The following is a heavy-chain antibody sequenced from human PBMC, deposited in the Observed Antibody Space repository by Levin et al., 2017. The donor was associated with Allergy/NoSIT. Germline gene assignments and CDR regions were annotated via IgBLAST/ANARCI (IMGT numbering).Heavy chain of an antibody. D-gene: IGHD6-19*01. V-gene: IGHV1-46*01. J-gene: IGHJ4*02. CDR3: AREAAGYSRAWNFDY. CDR2: INPSGGST. CDR1: GYTFTSYY. Sequence: GASVKVSCKASGYTFTSYYMHWVRQAPGQGLEWMGIINPSGGSTSYAQKFQGRVTMTRDTSTSTVYMELSSLRSEDTAVYYCAREAAGYSRAWNFDYWGQGTLVTVSS.